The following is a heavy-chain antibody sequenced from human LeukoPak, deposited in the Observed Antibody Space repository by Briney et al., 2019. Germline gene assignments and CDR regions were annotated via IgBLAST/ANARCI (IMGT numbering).Heavy chain of an antibody. Sequence: PGRSLRLSCAASGFTFSSYAMHWVRQAPGKGLEWVAVISYDGSNKYYADSVKGRFTISRDNSKNTLYLQMNSLRAEDTAVYYCARRRGSGSLKQSIDYWGQGTLVTVSS. J-gene: IGHJ4*02. CDR1: GFTFSSYA. CDR2: ISYDGSNK. CDR3: ARRRGSGSLKQSIDY. V-gene: IGHV3-30*04. D-gene: IGHD3-10*01.